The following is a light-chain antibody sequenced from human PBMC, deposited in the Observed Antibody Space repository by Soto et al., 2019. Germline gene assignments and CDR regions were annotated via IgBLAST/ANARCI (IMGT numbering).Light chain of an antibody. CDR3: MQALESPLT. CDR1: QSLLDTNGYNY. Sequence: DIVMTQSPLSLPVTPGEPASISCRSSQSLLDTNGYNYLDWFLQKPGQSPQLLMFLGSNRASGVPDRFSSSGSGTDFTLKISRVEAEDVGVYYCMQALESPLTFGGGNKVEIE. V-gene: IGKV2-28*01. J-gene: IGKJ4*01. CDR2: LGS.